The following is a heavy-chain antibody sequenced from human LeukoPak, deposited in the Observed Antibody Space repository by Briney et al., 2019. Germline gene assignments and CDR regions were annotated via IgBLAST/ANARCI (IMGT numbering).Heavy chain of an antibody. J-gene: IGHJ4*02. D-gene: IGHD5-24*01. Sequence: GGSLRLSCAASELTLNTYAMHWVRQAPGKGLEWVSVIYGGGNIYYADSVKGRFTISRDNSKNTLYLQMNSLRAEDTAVYYCARGAGYNYPYYFDYWGQGTLVTVSS. V-gene: IGHV3-NL1*01. CDR1: ELTLNTYA. CDR2: IYGGGNI. CDR3: ARGAGYNYPYYFDY.